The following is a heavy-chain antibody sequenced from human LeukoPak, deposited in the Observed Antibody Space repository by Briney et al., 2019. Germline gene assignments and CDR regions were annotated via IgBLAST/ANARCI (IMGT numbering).Heavy chain of an antibody. CDR3: ARHRAYSSSSPFDY. D-gene: IGHD6-6*01. J-gene: IGHJ4*02. V-gene: IGHV4-59*08. CDR2: IYYTGST. Sequence: PSETLSLTCTVPGGSISSYYWSWIRQPPGKGLEWIGYIYYTGSTNYNPSPKSRVTMFVDMTKNQFSLRLSSVTAADTAVYYCARHRAYSSSSPFDYWGQGTLVTVSS. CDR1: GGSISSYY.